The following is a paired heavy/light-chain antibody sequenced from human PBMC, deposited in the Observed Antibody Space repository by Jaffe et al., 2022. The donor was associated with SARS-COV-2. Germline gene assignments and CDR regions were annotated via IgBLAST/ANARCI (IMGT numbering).Light chain of an antibody. CDR1: SSNIGNNY. V-gene: IGLV1-51*01. CDR2: DNN. J-gene: IGLJ2*01. CDR3: GTWDSSLRV. Sequence: QSVLTQPPSVSAAPGQKVTISCSGSSSNIGNNYVSWYQQLPGTAPKLLIYDNNKRPSGIPDRFSGSKSGTSATLGITGLQTGDEADYYCGTWDSSLRVFGGGTKLTVL.
Heavy chain of an antibody. V-gene: IGHV3-21*01. J-gene: IGHJ6*02. CDR1: GFTFSSYS. Sequence: EVQLVESGGGLVKPGGSLRLSCAASGFTFSSYSMNWVRQAPGKGLEWVSSISSSSSYIYYADSVKGRFTISRDNAKNSLYLQMNSLRAEDTAVYYCAREGGYCSGGSCYGYYYYYGMDVWGQGTTVTVSS. CDR3: AREGGYCSGGSCYGYYYYYGMDV. D-gene: IGHD2-15*01. CDR2: ISSSSSYI.